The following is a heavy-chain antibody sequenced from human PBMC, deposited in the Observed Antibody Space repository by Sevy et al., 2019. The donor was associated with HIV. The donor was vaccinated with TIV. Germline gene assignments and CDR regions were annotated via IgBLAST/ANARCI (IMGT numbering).Heavy chain of an antibody. J-gene: IGHJ3*02. Sequence: ASVKVSCKASGLTFTNSAVQWVRQARGQRLEWIGWIVVRSDITNYAQRFHERVTITRHMSTNTAYMGLSRMSPDDTAVYCCAAEDMTTVGGPLRVFDIWGQGTMVTVSS. CDR3: AAEDMTTVGGPLRVFDI. CDR1: GLTFTNSA. D-gene: IGHD3-16*01. CDR2: IVVRSDIT. V-gene: IGHV1-58*01.